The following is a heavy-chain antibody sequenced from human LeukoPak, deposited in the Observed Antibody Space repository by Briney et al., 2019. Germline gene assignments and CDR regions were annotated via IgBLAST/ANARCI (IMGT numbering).Heavy chain of an antibody. D-gene: IGHD3-10*01. V-gene: IGHV3-23*01. J-gene: IGHJ4*02. Sequence: GGSLRLSCAASGFTFSSYAMSWVRQAPGKGLEWVSGIGGSGVNTYYADSLKGRFTISRDNSKNTLYVQMNSLRAEDTAVYYCAKGYYGSGSSSIFYFDCWGQGALVSVSS. CDR2: IGGSGVNT. CDR1: GFTFSSYA. CDR3: AKGYYGSGSSSIFYFDC.